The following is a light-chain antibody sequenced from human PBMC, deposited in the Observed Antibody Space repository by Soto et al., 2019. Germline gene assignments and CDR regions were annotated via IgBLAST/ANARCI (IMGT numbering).Light chain of an antibody. CDR2: GAS. CDR1: QSVSSN. Sequence: EIVMTQSPATLSVSPGERATLSCRASQSVSSNLAWYQQKPGQAPRLLIYGASTRATGIPARFSGSGSGTELTLTISSLQSEDFAVHYCQHYNNWPPHTFGGGTKVEIK. J-gene: IGKJ4*01. CDR3: QHYNNWPPHT. V-gene: IGKV3-15*01.